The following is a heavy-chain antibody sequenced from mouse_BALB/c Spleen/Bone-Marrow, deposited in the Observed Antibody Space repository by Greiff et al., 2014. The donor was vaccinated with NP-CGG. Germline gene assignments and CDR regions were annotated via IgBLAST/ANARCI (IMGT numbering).Heavy chain of an antibody. CDR1: GFTFTDYY. V-gene: IGHV7-3*02. CDR2: IRNKANGYTT. J-gene: IGHJ2*01. CDR3: ARALIVFDY. Sequence: EVKLVESGGGLVQPGGSLRLSCATSGFTFTDYYMSWVRQPPGKALEWLGFIRNKANGYTTEYSASVKGRFTISRDNSQSILYLQMNTPRAEDSATYYCARALIVFDYWGQGTTLTVSS.